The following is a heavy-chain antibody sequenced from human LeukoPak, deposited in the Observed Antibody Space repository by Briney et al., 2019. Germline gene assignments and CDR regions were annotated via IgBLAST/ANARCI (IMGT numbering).Heavy chain of an antibody. CDR3: ATGGGIFDF. CDR2: IKQDGSEK. CDR1: GFTFSNYW. D-gene: IGHD3-16*01. J-gene: IGHJ4*02. Sequence: GGSLRLSCAASGFTFSNYWMSWVRQAPGKGLEWVANIKQDGSEKYYVDSVKGRFTISRDNADNSLYLQMNSLRAEDTAVYYCATGGGIFDFWGQGILVTVSS. V-gene: IGHV3-7*01.